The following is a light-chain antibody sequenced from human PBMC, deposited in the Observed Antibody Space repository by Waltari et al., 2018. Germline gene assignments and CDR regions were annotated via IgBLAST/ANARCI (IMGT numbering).Light chain of an antibody. Sequence: DIQMTQSPSTLSASVGDRVTITCRASQSVDSWLAWYQQKPGKAPKLLIYKASILGSGVPSRFSGSGSGTEFTLTISSLQPDDFATYYCQQYNLYSETFGQGTKVEVK. CDR3: QQYNLYSET. J-gene: IGKJ1*01. CDR1: QSVDSW. CDR2: KAS. V-gene: IGKV1-5*03.